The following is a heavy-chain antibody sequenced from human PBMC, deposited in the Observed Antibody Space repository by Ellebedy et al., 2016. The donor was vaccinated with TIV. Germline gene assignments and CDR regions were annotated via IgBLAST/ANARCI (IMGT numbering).Heavy chain of an antibody. V-gene: IGHV3-23*01. CDR1: GFTFSSYA. J-gene: IGHJ6*03. D-gene: IGHD3-10*01. Sequence: GESLKISCAASGFTFSSYAMSWVRQAPGKGLEWVSAISGSGGSTYYADSVKGRFTISRDNSKNTLYLQMNSLRAEDTAVYYCAKGDYYGSGVNPYYYYMDVWGKGTTVTVSS. CDR2: ISGSGGST. CDR3: AKGDYYGSGVNPYYYYMDV.